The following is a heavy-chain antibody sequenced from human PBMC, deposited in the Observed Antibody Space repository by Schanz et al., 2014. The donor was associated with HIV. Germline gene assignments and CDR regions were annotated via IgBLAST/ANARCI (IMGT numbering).Heavy chain of an antibody. CDR1: GFTFSSYS. CDR3: AREPSTYFYDTSGSGVDY. J-gene: IGHJ4*02. CDR2: ISSSSSYI. Sequence: EVQLVESGGCLVKPGGSLRLSCAASGFTFSSYSMNWVRQAPGKGLEWVSSISSSSSYIYYADSLKGRFTISRDNAKNSLYLQMNSLRAEDTAVYYCAREPSTYFYDTSGSGVDYWGQGTLVTVSS. D-gene: IGHD3-22*01. V-gene: IGHV3-21*01.